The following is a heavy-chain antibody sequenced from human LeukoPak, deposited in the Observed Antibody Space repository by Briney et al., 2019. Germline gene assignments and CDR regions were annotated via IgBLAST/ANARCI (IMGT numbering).Heavy chain of an antibody. CDR2: ICSSGST. J-gene: IGHJ2*01. V-gene: IGHV4-59*08. CDR1: GGSISSYY. D-gene: IGHD5-12*01. CDR3: ARHTWYSGYDRYFDL. Sequence: SETLSLTCTVSGGSISSYYWSWIRQPPGKGLDWIGYICSSGSTNYNPSLKSRVTISVDTSKNQFSLKLSSVTAADTAVYYCARHTWYSGYDRYFDLWGRGTLVTVSS.